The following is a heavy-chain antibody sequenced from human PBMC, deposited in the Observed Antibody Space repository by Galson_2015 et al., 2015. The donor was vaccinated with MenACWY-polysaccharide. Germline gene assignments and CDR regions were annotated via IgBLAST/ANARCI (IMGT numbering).Heavy chain of an antibody. CDR3: ARYCSTASCYNYFDY. Sequence: QQWIGSIFYSGDTYYNPSLKSRVTISVDTSKNQFSLKLSSVTAADTAVYYCARYCSTASCYNYFDYWGQGTLITVSS. CDR2: IFYSGDT. J-gene: IGHJ4*02. D-gene: IGHD2-2*02. V-gene: IGHV4-39*01.